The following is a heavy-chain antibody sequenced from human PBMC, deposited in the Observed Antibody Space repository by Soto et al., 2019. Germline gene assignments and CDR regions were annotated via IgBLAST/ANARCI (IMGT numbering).Heavy chain of an antibody. D-gene: IGHD2-15*01. V-gene: IGHV3-23*01. CDR2: ISGSGGST. J-gene: IGHJ6*02. CDR3: AKDAGSGGSCCYYGMDV. Sequence: GGSLRLSCAASGFTFSSYAMSWVRQAPGKGLEWVSAISGSGGSTYYADSVKGRFTISRDNSKNTLYLQMNSLRAEDTAVYYCAKDAGSGGSCCYYGMDVWGQGTTVTVSS. CDR1: GFTFSSYA.